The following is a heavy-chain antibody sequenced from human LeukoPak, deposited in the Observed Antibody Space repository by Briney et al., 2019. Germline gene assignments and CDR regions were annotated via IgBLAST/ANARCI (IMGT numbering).Heavy chain of an antibody. CDR3: AGRLQAWGDNWFDP. CDR2: IYYSGST. J-gene: IGHJ5*02. Sequence: PSETLSLTCTVSGGSISSGDYYWSWIRQPPGKGLEWIGYIYYSGSTYYNPSLKSRVTISVDTSKNQFSLKLSSVTAADTAVYYCAGRLQAWGDNWFDPWGQGTLVTVS. CDR1: GGSISSGDYY. V-gene: IGHV4-30-4*01. D-gene: IGHD4-11*01.